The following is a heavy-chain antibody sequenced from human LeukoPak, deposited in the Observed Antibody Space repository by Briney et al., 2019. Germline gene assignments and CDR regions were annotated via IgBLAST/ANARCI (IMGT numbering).Heavy chain of an antibody. V-gene: IGHV4-4*09. Sequence: KPSETLSLTCTVSGGSISSYCWNWIRQPPGKGLEWIGYSCTSGSTNYNPSLMSRVTISVDTSKNQFSLKLISVTAADTAVYYCARHQHQLVTGYDYWGQGTLVTVSS. CDR1: GGSISSYC. CDR2: SCTSGST. D-gene: IGHD6-13*01. CDR3: ARHQHQLVTGYDY. J-gene: IGHJ4*02.